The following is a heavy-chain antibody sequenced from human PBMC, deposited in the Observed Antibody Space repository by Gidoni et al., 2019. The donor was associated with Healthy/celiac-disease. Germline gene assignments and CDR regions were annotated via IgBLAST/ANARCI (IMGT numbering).Heavy chain of an antibody. V-gene: IGHV4-39*01. Sequence: PSETLSLTCTVSGGSISSSSYYWGWIRQPPGKGLEWIGSIYYSGSTYYNPSLKSRVTISVDTSKNQFSLKLSSVTAADTAVYYCARPLIRRDAFDIWGQGTMVTVSS. CDR1: GGSISSSSYY. J-gene: IGHJ3*02. CDR2: IYYSGST. CDR3: ARPLIRRDAFDI.